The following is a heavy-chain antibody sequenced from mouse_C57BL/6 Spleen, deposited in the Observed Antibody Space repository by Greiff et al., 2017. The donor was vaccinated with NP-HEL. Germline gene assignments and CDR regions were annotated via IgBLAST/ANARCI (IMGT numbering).Heavy chain of an antibody. CDR1: GYSITSGYY. D-gene: IGHD1-1*01. Sequence: VQLQQSGPGLVKPSQSLSLTCSVTGYSITSGYYWNWIRQFPGNKLEWMGYISYDGSNNYNPSLKNRISITRDTSKNQFFLKLNSVTTEDTATYYCATLLQGGFDYWGQGTTLTVSS. V-gene: IGHV3-6*01. J-gene: IGHJ2*01. CDR3: ATLLQGGFDY. CDR2: ISYDGSN.